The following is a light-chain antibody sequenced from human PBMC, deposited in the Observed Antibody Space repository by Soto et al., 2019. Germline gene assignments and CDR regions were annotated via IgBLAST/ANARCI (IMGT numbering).Light chain of an antibody. CDR3: QQYGSLPRT. CDR1: QSVSGTY. CDR2: GIS. Sequence: EIVLTQSPGTLSLSPGERASLSCRASQSVSGTYLAWYQQKPGQGPRLLIYGISSRSTGIPDRFSGSGSGTDFNLTISRLEPEDFAVYYCQQYGSLPRTFGQGTKVEVK. J-gene: IGKJ1*01. V-gene: IGKV3-20*01.